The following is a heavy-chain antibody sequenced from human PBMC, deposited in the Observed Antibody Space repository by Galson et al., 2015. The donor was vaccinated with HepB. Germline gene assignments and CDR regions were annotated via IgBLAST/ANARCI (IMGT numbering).Heavy chain of an antibody. CDR3: ARSLSGPPRKTFRNYFDH. V-gene: IGHV4-34*01. J-gene: IGHJ4*02. Sequence: SETLSLTCAVYGGSFSGYYWSWIRQPPGAGLEWIGEINDGEITNYNPSLRTRVNTSVDTSKKQVSLSLRSVTAADTAIYYCARSLSGPPRKTFRNYFDHWGQGTLVIVSS. D-gene: IGHD5-12*01. CDR2: INDGEIT. CDR1: GGSFSGYY.